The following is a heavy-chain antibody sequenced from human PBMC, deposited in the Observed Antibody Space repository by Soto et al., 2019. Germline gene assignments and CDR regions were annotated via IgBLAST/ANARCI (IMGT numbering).Heavy chain of an antibody. CDR3: ARDRGAPTHSSGYLYYYYGMDV. J-gene: IGHJ6*02. CDR2: IYYSGST. CDR1: GGSISSGGCY. V-gene: IGHV4-31*03. Sequence: SETLSLTCTVSGGSISSGGCYWSWIRQHPGKGLEWIGYIYYSGSTYYNPSLKSRVTISVDTSKNQFSLKLSSVTAADTAVYYCARDRGAPTHSSGYLYYYYGMDVWGQGTTVTVSS. D-gene: IGHD3-22*01.